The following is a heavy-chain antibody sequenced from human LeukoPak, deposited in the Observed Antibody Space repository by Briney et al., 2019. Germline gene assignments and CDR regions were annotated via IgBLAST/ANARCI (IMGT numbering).Heavy chain of an antibody. CDR2: IKSKTDGGTT. Sequence: GGSLRLSCAASGFTFSNAWMSWVRQAPGKGLEWVGRIKSKTDGGTTDYAAPVKGRFTISRDDSKNTLYLQMNSLKTEDTAVYYCARHVYSGYDWDYYYYYMDVWGKGTTVTVSS. D-gene: IGHD5-12*01. CDR1: GFTFSNAW. CDR3: ARHVYSGYDWDYYYYYMDV. J-gene: IGHJ6*03. V-gene: IGHV3-15*01.